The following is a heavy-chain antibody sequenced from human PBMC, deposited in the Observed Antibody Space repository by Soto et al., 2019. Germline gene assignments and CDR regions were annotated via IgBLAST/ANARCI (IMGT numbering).Heavy chain of an antibody. CDR3: AKDRLGVLMVYAGGSPDGLFDY. J-gene: IGHJ4*02. CDR2: ISGSGGST. Sequence: GGSLRLSCAASGFTFSSYAMSWVRQAPGKGLEWVSAISGSGGSTYYADSVKGRFTISRDNSKNTLYLQMNSLRAEDTAVYYCAKDRLGVLMVYAGGSPDGLFDYWGQGTLVTVSS. CDR1: GFTFSSYA. D-gene: IGHD2-8*01. V-gene: IGHV3-23*01.